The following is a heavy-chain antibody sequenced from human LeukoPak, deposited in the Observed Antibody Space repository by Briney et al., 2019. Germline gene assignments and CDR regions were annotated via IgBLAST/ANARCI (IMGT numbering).Heavy chain of an antibody. CDR2: INHSGST. CDR1: GGSFSGYY. V-gene: IGHV4-34*01. D-gene: IGHD2-2*02. J-gene: IGHJ4*02. Sequence: SETLSLTCAVYGGSFSGYYWSWIRQPPGKGLEWIGEINHSGSTNYNPPLKSRVPISVDTSKNQFSLKLSSVTAADTAVYYCARATKRHCSSTSCYKGFDYWGQGTLVTVSS. CDR3: ARATKRHCSSTSCYKGFDY.